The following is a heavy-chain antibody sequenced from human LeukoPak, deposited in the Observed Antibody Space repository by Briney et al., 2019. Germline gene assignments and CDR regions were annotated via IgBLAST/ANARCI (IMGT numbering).Heavy chain of an antibody. V-gene: IGHV4-39*07. CDR1: GGSISTNAYY. CDR2: IHHTGTT. CDR3: ARVTYNGYQHFDY. Sequence: SETLSLTCTVSGGSISTNAYYWGWIRQPPGKGLEWITEIHHTGTTYYTPSLKSRVTISVDTSNNHFSLKLNSVTAADTAVYYYARVTYNGYQHFDYWGQGILVTVSS. D-gene: IGHD5-18*01. J-gene: IGHJ4*02.